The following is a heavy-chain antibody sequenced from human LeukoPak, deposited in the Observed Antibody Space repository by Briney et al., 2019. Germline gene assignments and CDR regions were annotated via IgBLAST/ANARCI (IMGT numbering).Heavy chain of an antibody. J-gene: IGHJ3*02. V-gene: IGHV1-69*04. Sequence: GASVKVSCKASGGSFSSYAINWVRQAPGQGLEWMGRIIPILGIANYAQKFQGRVTITADKSTSTAYMDLSSLRSEDTAVYYWARYKGGSAEFWGAFDIWGQGTMVTVSS. CDR1: GGSFSSYA. CDR2: IIPILGIA. D-gene: IGHD3-16*01. CDR3: ARYKGGSAEFWGAFDI.